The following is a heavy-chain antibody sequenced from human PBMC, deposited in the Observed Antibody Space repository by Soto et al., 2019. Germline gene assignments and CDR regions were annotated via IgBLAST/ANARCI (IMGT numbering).Heavy chain of an antibody. CDR2: ISNSGGRT. CDR3: AKGHASGS. D-gene: IGHD6-25*01. CDR1: GFTFRTYA. V-gene: IGHV3-23*01. Sequence: EVQLLESGGGFVQPGGSLRLSCVVSGFTFRTYAMTWVRQAPGKGLEWVSVISNSGGRTNYADSVRGRFTTSRDNSKNTLYLQMNSLRAEDTALYYCAKGHASGSWGPGTQVTVSS. J-gene: IGHJ5*02.